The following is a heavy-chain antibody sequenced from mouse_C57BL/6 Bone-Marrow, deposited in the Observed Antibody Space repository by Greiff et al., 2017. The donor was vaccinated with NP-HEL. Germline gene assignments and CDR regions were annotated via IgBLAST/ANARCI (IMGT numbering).Heavy chain of an antibody. CDR1: GYSITSDY. J-gene: IGHJ1*03. V-gene: IGHV3-8*01. Sequence: EVMLVESGPGLAKPSQTLSLTCSVTGYSITSDYWNWIRKFPGNKLEYMGYISYSGSTYYNPSLKSRISITRDTSKNQYYLQLNSVTTEDTATYYCSRGDYDDRYWYFDVWGTGTTVTVSS. D-gene: IGHD2-4*01. CDR2: ISYSGST. CDR3: SRGDYDDRYWYFDV.